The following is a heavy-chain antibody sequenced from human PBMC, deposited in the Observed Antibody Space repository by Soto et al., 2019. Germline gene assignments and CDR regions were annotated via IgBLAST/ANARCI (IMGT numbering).Heavy chain of an antibody. V-gene: IGHV3-21*01. CDR3: ARVFFQAEDGIRDSVPVSAFLLNRSSDL. CDR2: ISSSSRYI. D-gene: IGHD3-9*01. J-gene: IGHJ2*01. Sequence: GKMPAWVASISSSSRYIYYEDSVKGRFTISRDNAKKSLYLQMNSLRAEDTAVYYCARVFFQAEDGIRDSVPVSAFLLNRSSDL.